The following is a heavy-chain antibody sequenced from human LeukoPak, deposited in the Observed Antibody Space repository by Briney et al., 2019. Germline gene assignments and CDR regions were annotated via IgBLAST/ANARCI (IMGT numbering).Heavy chain of an antibody. V-gene: IGHV3-48*01. D-gene: IGHD6-19*01. CDR3: AKEGLAQGFLDPFDY. J-gene: IGHJ4*02. CDR1: GFTFSSYS. Sequence: PGGSLRLSCAASGFTFSSYSMNWVRQAPGKGLEWVSYISSSSSTIYYADSVKGRFTISRDNAKNTLYLQMNSLRAEDTAVYYCAKEGLAQGFLDPFDYWGQGTLVTVSS. CDR2: ISSSSSTI.